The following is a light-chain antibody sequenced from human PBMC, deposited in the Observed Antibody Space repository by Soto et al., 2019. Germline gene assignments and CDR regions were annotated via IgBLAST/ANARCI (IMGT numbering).Light chain of an antibody. J-gene: IGKJ2*01. V-gene: IGKV4-1*01. Sequence: DFVMTQAPDSLAVSLGERATINCKSSQSVLYNSNNKNLLGWFQQKPGHPPKLLIYGASFRPSGVPDRFSGSGSGTDFTLTTSSLQAEDVAVYYCQQYYSIPFTFGQGTKLEI. CDR1: QSVLYNSNNKNL. CDR2: GAS. CDR3: QQYYSIPFT.